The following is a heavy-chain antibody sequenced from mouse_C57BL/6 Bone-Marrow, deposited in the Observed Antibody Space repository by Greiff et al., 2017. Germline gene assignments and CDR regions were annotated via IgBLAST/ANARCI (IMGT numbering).Heavy chain of an antibody. Sequence: QVQLQQSGAELARPGASVKLSCKASGYTFTSYGISWVKQRTGQGLEWIGEIYPRSGNTYYNEKFKGKATLTAEKSSSTAYMELRSLTSEDSAVYFGARGIYYDYDEGFAYWGQGTLVTVSA. D-gene: IGHD2-4*01. CDR1: GYTFTSYG. J-gene: IGHJ3*01. CDR2: IYPRSGNT. CDR3: ARGIYYDYDEGFAY. V-gene: IGHV1-81*01.